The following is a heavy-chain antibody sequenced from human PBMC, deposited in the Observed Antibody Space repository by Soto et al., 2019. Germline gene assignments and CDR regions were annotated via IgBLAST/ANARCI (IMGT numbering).Heavy chain of an antibody. CDR1: GDSVSSKTAA. Sequence: PSQTLSLTCAISGDSVSSKTAAWNWIRQSPSRGHEWLGRTYFRSKWYNDYAISVKSRITINPDTSKNQFSLLLNSVTPEDTAVYYCARVSFDHFVHWFDPWGQGTLVTVSS. V-gene: IGHV6-1*01. D-gene: IGHD3-9*01. J-gene: IGHJ5*02. CDR3: ARVSFDHFVHWFDP. CDR2: TYFRSKWYN.